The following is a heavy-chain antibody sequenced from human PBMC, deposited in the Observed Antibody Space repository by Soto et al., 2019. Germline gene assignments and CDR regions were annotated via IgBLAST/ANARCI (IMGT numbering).Heavy chain of an antibody. CDR1: GYTFASYY. V-gene: IGHV1-46*01. Sequence: ASVKVSCKASGYTFASYYMHWVRQAPGQGLEWMGIINPSGGSTSYAQKFQGRVTMTRDTSTSTVYMELSSLRSEDTAVYYCARKDTAMGETIDPWGQGTLVTVSS. CDR3: ARKDTAMGETIDP. J-gene: IGHJ5*02. CDR2: INPSGGST. D-gene: IGHD5-18*01.